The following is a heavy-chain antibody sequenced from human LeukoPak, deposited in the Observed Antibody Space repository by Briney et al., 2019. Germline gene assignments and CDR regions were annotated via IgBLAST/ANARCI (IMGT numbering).Heavy chain of an antibody. D-gene: IGHD2-2*01. J-gene: IGHJ6*02. CDR1: GYTFTAYC. V-gene: IGHV1-2*02. CDR3: ARAGCGSTSCHYYYYGMDV. Sequence: ASVKVSCKASGYTFTAYCVHWVRQAPGQGLEWMGWINPNTGGTNYAQKFQGRVTMTRDTSISTAYMELSRLRSDDTAVYYCARAGCGSTSCHYYYYGMDVWGQGTTVTVSS. CDR2: INPNTGGT.